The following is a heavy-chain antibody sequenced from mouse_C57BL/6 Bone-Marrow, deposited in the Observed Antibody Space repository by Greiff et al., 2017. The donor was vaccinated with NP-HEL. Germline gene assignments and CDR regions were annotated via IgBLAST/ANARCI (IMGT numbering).Heavy chain of an antibody. Sequence: QVQLQQPGAELVKPGASVKLSCKASGYTFTSYWMHWVKQRPGQGLEWIGMIHPNSGSTNYNEKFKSKATLTVAKSSSTDYMQLSNLTSEDSAVYYCARELLWLRRRDYYAMDFWGQGTSVTVSS. CDR2: IHPNSGST. D-gene: IGHD2-2*01. CDR1: GYTFTSYW. V-gene: IGHV1-64*01. CDR3: ARELLWLRRRDYYAMDF. J-gene: IGHJ4*01.